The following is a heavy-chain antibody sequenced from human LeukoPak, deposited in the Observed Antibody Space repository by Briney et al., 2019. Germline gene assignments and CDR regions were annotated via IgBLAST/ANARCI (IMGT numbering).Heavy chain of an antibody. CDR1: GFTFSDYY. CDR2: ISSSSSYT. Sequence: GGSLRLSCVASGFTFSDYYMSWIRQAPGKGLEWVSYISSSSSYTNYADSVKGRFTISRDNAKNSLYLQMNSLRAEDTAVYYCARDLRSNTAMVTFDYWGQGTLVTVSS. CDR3: ARDLRSNTAMVTFDY. D-gene: IGHD5-18*01. J-gene: IGHJ4*02. V-gene: IGHV3-11*06.